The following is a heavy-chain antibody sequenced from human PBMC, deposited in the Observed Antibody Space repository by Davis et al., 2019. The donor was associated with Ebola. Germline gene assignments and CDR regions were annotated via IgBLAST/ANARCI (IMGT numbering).Heavy chain of an antibody. V-gene: IGHV3-15*01. D-gene: IGHD2-15*01. CDR1: GFTFSNAW. Sequence: GESLKISCAASGFTFSNAWMSWVRQAPGKGLEWVGRIKSKTDGGTTDYAAPVKGRFTISRDNAKNSLYLQMNSLRAEDTAVYYCARDPLGYCSGGSCYWHYYYYMDVWGKGTTVTVSS. J-gene: IGHJ6*03. CDR3: ARDPLGYCSGGSCYWHYYYYMDV. CDR2: IKSKTDGGTT.